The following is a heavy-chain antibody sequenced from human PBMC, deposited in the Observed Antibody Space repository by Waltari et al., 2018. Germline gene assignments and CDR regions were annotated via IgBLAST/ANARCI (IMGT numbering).Heavy chain of an antibody. J-gene: IGHJ4*02. Sequence: EVQLVESGGGLIQPGGSLRLSCAASGFSISSNYMTWVRQAPGKGLEWVSIRYSDGRTYYADPVKGRLTISRDNSKNMLYLQMTSLRAEDTAVYYCARWGGATPFDYWGQGTLVTVSS. CDR3: ARWGGATPFDY. D-gene: IGHD1-26*01. V-gene: IGHV3-53*01. CDR1: GFSISSNY. CDR2: RYSDGRT.